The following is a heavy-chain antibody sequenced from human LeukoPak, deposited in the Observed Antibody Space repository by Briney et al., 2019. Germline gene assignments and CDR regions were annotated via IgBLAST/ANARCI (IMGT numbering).Heavy chain of an antibody. Sequence: GGSLRLSCVTSGFTFSSYLMSWVRQAPGKGLEWVSAISGSGGNTYYADSVKGRFTISRDNSKNTLYLQMNSLRAEDTAVYYCALYGSNRFFDYWGQGTLVTVSS. J-gene: IGHJ4*02. D-gene: IGHD4/OR15-4a*01. CDR3: ALYGSNRFFDY. CDR2: ISGSGGNT. V-gene: IGHV3-23*01. CDR1: GFTFSSYL.